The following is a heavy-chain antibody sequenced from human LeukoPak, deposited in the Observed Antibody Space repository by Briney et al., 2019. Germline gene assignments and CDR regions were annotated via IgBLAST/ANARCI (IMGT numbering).Heavy chain of an antibody. V-gene: IGHV3-33*06. CDR1: GFTFSSYG. J-gene: IGHJ4*02. CDR3: AKDRARHQHNYDFWSGYYTG. D-gene: IGHD3-3*01. CDR2: IWYDGSNK. Sequence: PGGSLRLSCAASGFTFSSYGMHWVRQAPGKGLEWVAVIWYDGSNKYYADSVKGRFTISRDNSKNTLYLQMNSLRAEDTAVYYCAKDRARHQHNYDFWSGYYTGWGQGTLVTVSS.